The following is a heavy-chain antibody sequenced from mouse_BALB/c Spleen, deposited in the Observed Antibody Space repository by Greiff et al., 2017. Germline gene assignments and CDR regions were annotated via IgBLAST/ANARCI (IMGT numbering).Heavy chain of an antibody. CDR3: ARRYYGSSRYWYFDV. Sequence: EVQLVESGAELVRPGALVKLSCKASGFNIKDYYMHWVKQRPEQGLEWIGWIDPENGNTIYDPKFQGKASITADTSSNTAYLQLSSLTSEDTAVYYCARRYYGSSRYWYFDVWGAGTTVTVSS. J-gene: IGHJ1*01. CDR1: GFNIKDYY. CDR2: IDPENGNT. D-gene: IGHD1-1*01. V-gene: IGHV14-1*02.